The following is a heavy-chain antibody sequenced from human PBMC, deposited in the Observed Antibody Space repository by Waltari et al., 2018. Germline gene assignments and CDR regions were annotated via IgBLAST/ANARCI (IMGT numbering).Heavy chain of an antibody. Sequence: QVQLVQSGAEVKKPGASVKVSCKASGYTFTSYAMHWVRQAPGQRLEWMGWINAGNGNTKDSQKFQGRVTITRDTSASTAYMELSSLRSEDTAVYYCARETPDYGGNSNAFDIWGQGTMVTVSS. CDR3: ARETPDYGGNSNAFDI. CDR1: GYTFTSYA. D-gene: IGHD2-21*02. J-gene: IGHJ3*02. CDR2: INAGNGNT. V-gene: IGHV1-3*01.